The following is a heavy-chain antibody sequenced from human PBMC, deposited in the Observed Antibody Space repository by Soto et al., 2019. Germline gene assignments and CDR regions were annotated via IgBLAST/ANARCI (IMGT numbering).Heavy chain of an antibody. CDR2: ISGSGGST. J-gene: IGHJ4*02. CDR1: GFTFSSYA. D-gene: IGHD3-3*01. V-gene: IGHV3-23*01. Sequence: EVQLLESGGGLVQPGGSLRLSCAASGFTFSSYAMSWVRQPPGKGLEWVSAISGSGGSTYYADSVKGRFTIPRDNSKNTLYLQLNSLRAEDTAVYSCAKAGFFKWIDYWGQGTLVTVSS. CDR3: AKAGFFKWIDY.